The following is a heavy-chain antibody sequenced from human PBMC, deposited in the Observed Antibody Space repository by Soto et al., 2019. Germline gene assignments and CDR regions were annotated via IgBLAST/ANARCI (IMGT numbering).Heavy chain of an antibody. J-gene: IGHJ4*02. CDR3: AKTLFPTYYYDSSGYYYPYYFDY. V-gene: IGHV3-23*01. CDR2: ISGSGGST. Sequence: GGSLRLSCAASGFTFSSYAMSWVRQAPGKGLEWVSAISGSGGSTYYADSVKGRFTISRDNSKNTLYLQMNSLRAEDTAVYYCAKTLFPTYYYDSSGYYYPYYFDYWGQGTLVTVSS. CDR1: GFTFSSYA. D-gene: IGHD3-22*01.